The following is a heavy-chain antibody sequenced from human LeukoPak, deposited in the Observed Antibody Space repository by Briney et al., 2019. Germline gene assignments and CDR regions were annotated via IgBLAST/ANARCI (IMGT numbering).Heavy chain of an antibody. J-gene: IGHJ3*02. CDR2: IYHSRRT. CDR3: ARGAGGWVQFAFDI. D-gene: IGHD5-24*01. CDR1: GSSISSGAYS. V-gene: IGHV4-30-2*01. Sequence: SETLSLTCAVSGSSISSGAYSWSWIRQPPGKGLEWIRYIYHSRRTFYNPSLKSRVTISLDRSQKQFSLKLSSVTAADTAVYYCARGAGGWVQFAFDIWGQGTMVTVSS.